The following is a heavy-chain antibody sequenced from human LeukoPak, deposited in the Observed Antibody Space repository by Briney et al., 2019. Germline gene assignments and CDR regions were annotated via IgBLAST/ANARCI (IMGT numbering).Heavy chain of an antibody. V-gene: IGHV3-9*01. J-gene: IGHJ4*02. CDR2: ISWNSGII. Sequence: ALRLSCAASGFTFSNYAMSWVRQAPGKGLEWVSGISWNSGIIDYADSVKGRFTISRDNAKNSLYLQMNSLRTEDTALYYCAKVHGYSFGYFDYWGQGTLVTVSS. D-gene: IGHD5-18*01. CDR3: AKVHGYSFGYFDY. CDR1: GFTFSNYA.